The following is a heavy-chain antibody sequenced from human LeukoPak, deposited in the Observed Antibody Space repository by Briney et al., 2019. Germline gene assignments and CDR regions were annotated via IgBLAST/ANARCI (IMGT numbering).Heavy chain of an antibody. CDR3: AREPSGWDTDLD. V-gene: IGHV1-69*13. CDR2: IIPIFGTT. CDR1: GGTFSSYA. D-gene: IGHD5-18*01. J-gene: IGHJ4*02. Sequence: SVKVSCKASGGTFSSYAITWVRQAPGQGLEWMGGIIPIFGTTNYTQKFQGRVTITADESTSTAYMELSSLRSEDTAVYYCAREPSGWDTDLDWGQGTLVTVSS.